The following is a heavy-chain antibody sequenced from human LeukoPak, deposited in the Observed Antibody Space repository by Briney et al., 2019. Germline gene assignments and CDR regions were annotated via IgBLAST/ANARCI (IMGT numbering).Heavy chain of an antibody. V-gene: IGHV4-59*01. D-gene: IGHD3-10*01. Sequence: SETLSLTCTVSGGSISSYYWSWIRQPPGKGLEWIGYIYYSGSTNYNPSLKSRVTISVDTSKNQFSLKLSSVTAADTAAYYCARSAYYYGSGSYPFDPWGQGTLVTVSS. CDR1: GGSISSYY. J-gene: IGHJ5*02. CDR2: IYYSGST. CDR3: ARSAYYYGSGSYPFDP.